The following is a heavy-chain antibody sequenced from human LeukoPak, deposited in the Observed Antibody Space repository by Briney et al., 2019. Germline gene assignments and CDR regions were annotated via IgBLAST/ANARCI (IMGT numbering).Heavy chain of an antibody. J-gene: IGHJ6*02. D-gene: IGHD5-18*01. CDR1: KYTFTDYY. Sequence: ASVKVSCKASKYTFTDYYMHWVRQAPGQGLEWMGWINPNTGDTNYAQKFQGRVTMTRDTSISAAYVELSRLRSDDTAVYYCARDIGSAYRNGLYYCFGMDVWGQGTTVTVSS. V-gene: IGHV1-2*02. CDR3: ARDIGSAYRNGLYYCFGMDV. CDR2: INPNTGDT.